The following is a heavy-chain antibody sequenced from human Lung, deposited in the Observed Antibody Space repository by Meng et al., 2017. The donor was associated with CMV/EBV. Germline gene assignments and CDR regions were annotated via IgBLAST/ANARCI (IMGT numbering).Heavy chain of an antibody. V-gene: IGHV3-30*04. CDR3: ARLGVVVPAAQTPAFDF. CDR1: GFSFSSSA. Sequence: GGSLRLXCAAYGFSFSSSAMHWVRQAQGKGLEWVAVISYDGINKYDAGSVKGRFTISRDNSKNTLYLQMNSLIAEDTAVYYCARLGVVVPAAQTPAFDFWRHGXMVTVS. J-gene: IGHJ3*01. CDR2: ISYDGINK. D-gene: IGHD2-2*01.